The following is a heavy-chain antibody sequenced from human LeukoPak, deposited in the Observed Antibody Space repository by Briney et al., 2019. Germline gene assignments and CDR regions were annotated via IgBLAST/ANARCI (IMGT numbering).Heavy chain of an antibody. J-gene: IGHJ4*02. D-gene: IGHD6-13*01. Sequence: PGRSLRLSCAASGFTFSSYAMHWVRQAPGKGLEWVAVISYDGSNKYYADSVKGRFTISRDNFKNTLYLQMNSLRAEDTAVYYCAKAGSSLYSHFDYWGQGTLVTVSS. CDR3: AKAGSSLYSHFDY. CDR1: GFTFSSYA. CDR2: ISYDGSNK. V-gene: IGHV3-30-3*01.